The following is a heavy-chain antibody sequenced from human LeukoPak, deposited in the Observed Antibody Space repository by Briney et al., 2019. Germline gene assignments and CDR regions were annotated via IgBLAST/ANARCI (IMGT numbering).Heavy chain of an antibody. J-gene: IGHJ4*02. CDR1: GFTFSNYA. Sequence: PGGSLRLSCSASGFTFSNYAMHWVRQAPGKGLEWVSYISSSSSTIYYADSVKGRFTISRDNAKNSLYLQMNSLRDEDTAVYYCASGVVPAAMPGYFDYWGQGTLVTVSS. V-gene: IGHV3-48*02. CDR3: ASGVVPAAMPGYFDY. CDR2: ISSSSSTI. D-gene: IGHD2-2*01.